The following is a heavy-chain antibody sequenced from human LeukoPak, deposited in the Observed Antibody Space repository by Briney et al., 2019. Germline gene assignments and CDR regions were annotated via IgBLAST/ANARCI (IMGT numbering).Heavy chain of an antibody. CDR3: AKGYYGSGSYGWFDY. V-gene: IGHV3-23*01. CDR2: ISGSGDRT. J-gene: IGHJ4*02. D-gene: IGHD3-10*01. Sequence: GGSLRLSCAASGFTFSSYGMSWVRQAPGKGLEWVSAISGSGDRTYYADSVKGRFTISRDNSKNTLYLQMNSLRAEDTAVYYCAKGYYGSGSYGWFDYWGQGTPVTVSS. CDR1: GFTFSSYG.